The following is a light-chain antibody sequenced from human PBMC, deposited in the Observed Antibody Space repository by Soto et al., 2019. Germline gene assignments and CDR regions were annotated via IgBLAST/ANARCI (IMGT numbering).Light chain of an antibody. CDR1: QNIKNW. Sequence: DIQMTQSPSTLSASVGDRVTIACRASQNIKNWLAWYQQKPGKDPKLRVYTASSLESGVPSRFRGSGSGTEFTLPISSLQPDDFATFYCQQYNSYSRGTFGQGTKVEIK. CDR3: QQYNSYSRGT. J-gene: IGKJ1*01. CDR2: TAS. V-gene: IGKV1-5*03.